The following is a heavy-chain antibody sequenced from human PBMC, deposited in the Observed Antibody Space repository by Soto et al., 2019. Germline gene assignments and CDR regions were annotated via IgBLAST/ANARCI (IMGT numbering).Heavy chain of an antibody. V-gene: IGHV1-46*01. Sequence: PVKVSCKVSGNSFTTYYMHWVRQAPGQGLEWMGIISPSGGRTTYAQKFQGRVTMTRDKSTSTFHMELSSLTSEDTAVYYCAGLYHYDSSGYYDYWGQGTLVTVSS. D-gene: IGHD3-22*01. CDR1: GNSFTTYY. CDR3: AGLYHYDSSGYYDY. J-gene: IGHJ4*02. CDR2: ISPSGGRT.